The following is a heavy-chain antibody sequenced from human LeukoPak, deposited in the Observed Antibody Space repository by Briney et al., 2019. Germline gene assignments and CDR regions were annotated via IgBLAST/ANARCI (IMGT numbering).Heavy chain of an antibody. Sequence: PSETLSLTCTVSGGSIRSYYWSWIWQPPGKGLEWIGNIYITGNTNYNPSLKSRVTISVDTSKNQFSLNLSSVTAADTALYYCARQPGYGDQVFDHWGQGTLVTVSS. CDR2: IYITGNT. J-gene: IGHJ4*02. V-gene: IGHV4-4*09. D-gene: IGHD4-17*01. CDR1: GGSIRSYY. CDR3: ARQPGYGDQVFDH.